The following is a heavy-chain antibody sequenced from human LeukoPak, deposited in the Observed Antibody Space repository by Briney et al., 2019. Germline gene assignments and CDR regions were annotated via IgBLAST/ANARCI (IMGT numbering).Heavy chain of an antibody. V-gene: IGHV3-7*01. CDR1: GFTFTNNF. Sequence: GGSLRLSCAASGFTFTNNFMSWVRQVPGPGLEWVANIKQDGSETTYADSVRGRFTIFRDNAKDSVYLQMNRLRAEDSATYYCVREGFYFFDFWGQGTLVTVSS. CDR2: IKQDGSET. CDR3: VREGFYFFDF. J-gene: IGHJ4*01.